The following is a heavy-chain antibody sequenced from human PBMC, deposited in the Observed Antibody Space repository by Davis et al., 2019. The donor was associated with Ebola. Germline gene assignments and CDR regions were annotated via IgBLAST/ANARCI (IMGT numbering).Heavy chain of an antibody. CDR2: IFPGYSDT. J-gene: IGHJ3*01. V-gene: IGHV5-51*01. CDR3: ARLAYNGNFWARDPFDV. Sequence: GESLKISCKGSGYNFANNWIAWVRQEPGKGLEWMGIIFPGYSDTRYSPSFQGQITISADKSITTAYLQWSSLRASDTAIYYCARLAYNGNFWARDPFDVWGQGTKVTVSS. CDR1: GYNFANNW. D-gene: IGHD1-7*01.